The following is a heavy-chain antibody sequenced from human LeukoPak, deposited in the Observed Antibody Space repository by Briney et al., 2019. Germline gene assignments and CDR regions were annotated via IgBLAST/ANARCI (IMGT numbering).Heavy chain of an antibody. Sequence: SETLSLTCAVYGGSFSGYCWSWIRQPPGKGLEWIGHIYYGGSTNYNPSLKSRVTISVDTSKNQFSLKLNSVTAADTAVYYCARVPPRSSGWYFFDYWGQGTLVTVSS. CDR1: GGSFSGYC. CDR2: IYYGGST. J-gene: IGHJ4*02. V-gene: IGHV4-59*01. D-gene: IGHD6-19*01. CDR3: ARVPPRSSGWYFFDY.